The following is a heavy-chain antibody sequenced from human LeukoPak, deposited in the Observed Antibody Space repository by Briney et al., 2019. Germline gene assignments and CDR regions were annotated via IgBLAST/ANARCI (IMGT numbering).Heavy chain of an antibody. J-gene: IGHJ6*03. CDR3: ARVTGYYFYIDL. V-gene: IGHV3-20*04. Sequence: RPGGSLRLSCGASGFIFDDYGMAWVRHAPGKGLEWVAGMNWNGDSRGYADSVKGRFTISRDNAKNSLQLQMSSLRPEDTAFYYCARVTGYYFYIDLWGNGTTVTVSS. CDR2: MNWNGDSR. CDR1: GFIFDDYG.